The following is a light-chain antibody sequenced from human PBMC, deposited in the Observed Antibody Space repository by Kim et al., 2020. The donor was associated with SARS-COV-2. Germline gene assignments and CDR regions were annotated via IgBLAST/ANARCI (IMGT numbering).Light chain of an antibody. V-gene: IGLV3-19*01. CDR2: GKD. J-gene: IGLJ2*01. CDR1: SLRSYY. Sequence: ALGKTGRITCRGASLRSYYASWYQQKPGQAPVLVMYGKDNRPSGIPDRFSASDSGTTASLTIIGAQAEDEADYYCSSRDSSGNHVIFGGGTRLTVL. CDR3: SSRDSSGNHVI.